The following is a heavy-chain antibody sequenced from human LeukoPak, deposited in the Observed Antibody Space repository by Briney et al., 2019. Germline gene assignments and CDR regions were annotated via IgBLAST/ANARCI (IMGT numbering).Heavy chain of an antibody. CDR2: IQYNGNT. CDR3: ARVLIDSSGWYHFDS. V-gene: IGHV4-59*01. CDR1: GDSISGYY. D-gene: IGHD6-19*01. J-gene: IGHJ4*02. Sequence: SETLSPTCTVSGDSISGYYWSWIRQPPGKGLEWIGLIQYNGNTNYNPSLKSRITISVDTSNNDFSLNVRSVTAADTAVYYCARVLIDSSGWYHFDSWGQGTLVTVSS.